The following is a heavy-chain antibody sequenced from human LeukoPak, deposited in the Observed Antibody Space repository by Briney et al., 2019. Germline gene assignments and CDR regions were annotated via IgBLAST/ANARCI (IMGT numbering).Heavy chain of an antibody. CDR3: ARGGNVGLSY. CDR1: GGSFSGYY. CDR2: INRSGST. V-gene: IGHV4-34*01. Sequence: SETLSLTCAVYGGSFSGYYWSWIRQPPGKGLEWIGEINRSGSTNYNPSLKSRVTISVDTSKNQFSLKLSSVTAADTAVYYCARGGNVGLSYWGQGTLVTVSS. J-gene: IGHJ4*02. D-gene: IGHD1-26*01.